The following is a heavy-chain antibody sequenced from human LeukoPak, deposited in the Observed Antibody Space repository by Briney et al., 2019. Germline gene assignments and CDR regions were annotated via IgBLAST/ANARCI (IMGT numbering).Heavy chain of an antibody. CDR3: ARGLRAVAGTSEY. J-gene: IGHJ4*02. CDR1: GYTFTSYG. Sequence: ALVKVSCKASGYTFTSYGISWVRQAPGQGLEWMGWISGYNGNTKYAQKFQGRVSMTTDTSTSTVYMELRSLTSDDTAVYYCARGLRAVAGTSEYWGQGTQVTVSS. D-gene: IGHD6-19*01. V-gene: IGHV1-18*01. CDR2: ISGYNGNT.